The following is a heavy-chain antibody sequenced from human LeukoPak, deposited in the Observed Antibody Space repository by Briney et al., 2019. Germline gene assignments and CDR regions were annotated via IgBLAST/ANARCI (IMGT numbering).Heavy chain of an antibody. J-gene: IGHJ4*02. Sequence: PSGPLSLTCAVSGGSLSSSNWWSWVRQPPGKGLEWIGEIYHSGSTNYNPSLKSRVTISVDKSKNQFSLKLTPVTAADTAIYYCARDVGYCRSTSCYSLWGQGTLVTVSS. D-gene: IGHD2-2*02. CDR3: ARDVGYCRSTSCYSL. V-gene: IGHV4-4*02. CDR2: IYHSGST. CDR1: GGSLSSSNW.